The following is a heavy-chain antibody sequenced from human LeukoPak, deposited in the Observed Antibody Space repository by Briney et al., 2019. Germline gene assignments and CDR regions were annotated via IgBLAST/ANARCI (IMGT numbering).Heavy chain of an antibody. CDR3: TRERGYSYGDFDY. J-gene: IGHJ4*02. V-gene: IGHV3-49*04. Sequence: GGSLRLSCTASGFTFGDYAMSWVRQAPGKGLEWVGFIRSKAYGGTTEYAASVKGRFTISRDDSKSIAYLQMNSLKTEDTAVYYCTRERGYSYGDFDYWGQGTLVTVSS. CDR2: IRSKAYGGTT. D-gene: IGHD5-18*01. CDR1: GFTFGDYA.